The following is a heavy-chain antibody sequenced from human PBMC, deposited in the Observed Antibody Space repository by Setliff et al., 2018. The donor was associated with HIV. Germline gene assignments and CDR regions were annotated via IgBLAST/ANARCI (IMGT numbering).Heavy chain of an antibody. D-gene: IGHD3-9*01. CDR1: AFTFNIYA. CDR3: ARDFLGDPDWSLDY. J-gene: IGHJ4*02. V-gene: IGHV7-4-1*02. Sequence: ASVKVSCKASAFTFNIYAIHWVRQAPGQGLEWMGYIDANTGIPTYAQALSGRFVFSLDTSVTTAYLQISSLTAEDTAVYYCARDFLGDPDWSLDYWGQGTLVTV. CDR2: IDANTGIP.